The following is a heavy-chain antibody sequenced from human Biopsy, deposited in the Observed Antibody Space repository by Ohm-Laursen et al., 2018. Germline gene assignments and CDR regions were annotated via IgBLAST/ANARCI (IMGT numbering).Heavy chain of an antibody. V-gene: IGHV1-8*01. CDR2: LNPVSGNS. Sequence: VSSVKVSCKASGYTFTSYDITWVRQASGQGPEWIGWLNPVSGNSNFGQKFRGRVTVTSDTSISTAYMELSGLTSDDTATYYCGRAVRNQLLTEPWGQGTLVTVTS. CDR1: GYTFTSYD. J-gene: IGHJ5*02. CDR3: GRAVRNQLLTEP. D-gene: IGHD1-7*01.